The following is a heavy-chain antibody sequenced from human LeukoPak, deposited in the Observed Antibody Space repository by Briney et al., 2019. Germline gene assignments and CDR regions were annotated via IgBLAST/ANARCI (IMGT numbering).Heavy chain of an antibody. V-gene: IGHV3-30*19. J-gene: IGHJ3*02. CDR1: GFAFSGYG. D-gene: IGHD1-14*01. Sequence: GGSLRLSCAASGFAFSGYGMHWVRQAPGKGLEWVAVISYDGSNKYYADSVKGRFTISRDNSKNTLYLQMNSLRAEDTAVYYCARGDRYHAFDIWGQGTMVTVSS. CDR3: ARGDRYHAFDI. CDR2: ISYDGSNK.